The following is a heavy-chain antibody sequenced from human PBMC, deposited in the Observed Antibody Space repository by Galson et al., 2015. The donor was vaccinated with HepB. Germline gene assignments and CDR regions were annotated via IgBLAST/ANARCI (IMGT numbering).Heavy chain of an antibody. Sequence: QSGAEVKKPGESLRISCKGSGYSFTSYWISWVRQMPGKGLEWMGRIDPSDSYTNYSPSFQGHVTISADKSISTAYLQWSSLKASDTAMYYCARRGGNYNYYDSSGYYSWGQGTLVTVSS. CDR1: GYSFTSYW. CDR3: ARRGGNYNYYDSSGYYS. CDR2: IDPSDSYT. J-gene: IGHJ4*02. V-gene: IGHV5-10-1*01. D-gene: IGHD3-22*01.